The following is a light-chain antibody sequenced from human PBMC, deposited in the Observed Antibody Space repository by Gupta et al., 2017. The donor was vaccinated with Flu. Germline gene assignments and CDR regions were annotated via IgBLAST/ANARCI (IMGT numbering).Light chain of an antibody. CDR1: SSDIGAYNY. CDR3: ASFTRSTTLV. Sequence: QSALTQPASVSGSPGQSITIPCTGTSSDIGAYNYVSWYQQHPGKAPKLVIYGVSNRPPGVSNRFSGSKSDNTASLTISGLQIEDEAEYYCASFTRSTTLVFGGGTQLTVL. J-gene: IGLJ3*02. CDR2: GVS. V-gene: IGLV2-14*03.